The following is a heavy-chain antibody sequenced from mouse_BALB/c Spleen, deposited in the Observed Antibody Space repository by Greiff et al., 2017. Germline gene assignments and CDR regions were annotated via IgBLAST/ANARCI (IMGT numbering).Heavy chain of an antibody. V-gene: IGHV1-80*01. CDR2: IYPGDGDT. D-gene: IGHD2-3*01. Sequence: VQLQQSGAELVRPGSSVKISCKASGYAFSSYWMNWVKQRPGQGLEWIGQIYPGDGDTNYNGKFKGKATLTADKSSSTAYMQLSSLTSEDSAVYFCARDDGYSGYYAMDYWGQGTSVTVSS. CDR3: ARDDGYSGYYAMDY. J-gene: IGHJ4*01. CDR1: GYAFSSYW.